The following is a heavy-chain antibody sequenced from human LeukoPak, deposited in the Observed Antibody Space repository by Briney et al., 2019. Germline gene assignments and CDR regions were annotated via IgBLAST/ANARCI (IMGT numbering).Heavy chain of an antibody. CDR2: IYYSGST. Sequence: SETLSLTCVVYGGSFSDYYWGWIRQPPGKGLEWIGSIYYSGSTYYNPSLKSRVTMSVDTSKDQFSLKLSSVTAADTAVYYCATGSGSSWFDYWGQGTLVTVSS. J-gene: IGHJ4*02. D-gene: IGHD6-13*01. CDR1: GGSFSDYY. V-gene: IGHV4-34*01. CDR3: ATGSGSSWFDY.